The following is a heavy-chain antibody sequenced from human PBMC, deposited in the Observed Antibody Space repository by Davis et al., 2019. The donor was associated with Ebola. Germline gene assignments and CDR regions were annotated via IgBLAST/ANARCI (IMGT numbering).Heavy chain of an antibody. D-gene: IGHD2-15*01. Sequence: ASVKVSCKASGGTFSSYAISWVRQAPGQGLEWMGWISAYNGNTNYAQKLQGRVTMTTDTSTSTAYMELRSLRSDDPAVYYCARGGVVAATFWFDPWGQGTLVTVSS. J-gene: IGHJ5*02. CDR2: ISAYNGNT. V-gene: IGHV1-18*01. CDR3: ARGGVVAATFWFDP. CDR1: GGTFSSYA.